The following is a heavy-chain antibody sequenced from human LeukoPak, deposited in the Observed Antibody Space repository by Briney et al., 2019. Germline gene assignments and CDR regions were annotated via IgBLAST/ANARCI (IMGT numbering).Heavy chain of an antibody. V-gene: IGHV3-74*01. CDR2: INSDGSST. J-gene: IGHJ4*02. D-gene: IGHD4-17*01. Sequence: GGSLRLSCAASGFTFSSDWMHWVRQAQGKGLVWVSRINSDGSSTSYADSVKGGFTISRDKDKNTVYMEMNSLRDEDTAAHYCSRGDDYGDYLSDLVQGTLVTVSS. CDR1: GFTFSSDW. CDR3: SRGDDYGDYLSD.